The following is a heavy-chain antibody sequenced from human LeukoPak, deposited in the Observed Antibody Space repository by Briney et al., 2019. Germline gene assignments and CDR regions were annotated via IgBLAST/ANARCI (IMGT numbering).Heavy chain of an antibody. D-gene: IGHD3-10*01. J-gene: IGHJ4*02. CDR3: ARVDPGSYLMFYYVDF. CDR2: ISTSSSYI. V-gene: IGHV3-21*01. CDR1: VLTFSNHN. Sequence: GGSLRLSCAASVLTFSNHNMDWVRQAPVKGLEWVSSISTSSSYIYYADSVKGRFTISRDNAKNSLYLQMNSLRAEDTAVYYCARVDPGSYLMFYYVDFWGQGTLVTVSS.